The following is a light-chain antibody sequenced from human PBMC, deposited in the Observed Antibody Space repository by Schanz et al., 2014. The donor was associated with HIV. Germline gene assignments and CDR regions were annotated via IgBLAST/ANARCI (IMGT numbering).Light chain of an antibody. CDR2: RNN. J-gene: IGLJ3*02. Sequence: QSVLTQPPSASGTPGQRVTISCSGSSSNIGSNFVYWYQQLPGTAPKLLIYRNNQRPSGVPDRFSGSQSGASASLAISGLQSEDEADFYCATWDDSLNAWVFGGGTKLTVL. CDR1: SSNIGSNF. V-gene: IGLV1-44*01. CDR3: ATWDDSLNAWV.